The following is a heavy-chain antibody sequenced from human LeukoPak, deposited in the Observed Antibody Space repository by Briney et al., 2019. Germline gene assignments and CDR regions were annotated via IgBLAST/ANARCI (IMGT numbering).Heavy chain of an antibody. J-gene: IGHJ4*02. V-gene: IGHV3-33*06. CDR2: IWYDGSNK. Sequence: PGGSPRLSCAASGFTFSSYGMHWVRQAPGKGLEWVAVIWYDGSNKYYADSVKGRFTISRDNSKNTLYLQMNSLRAEDTAVYYCAKDFQGSSGSDYWGQGTLVTVSS. CDR1: GFTFSSYG. CDR3: AKDFQGSSGSDY. D-gene: IGHD6-6*01.